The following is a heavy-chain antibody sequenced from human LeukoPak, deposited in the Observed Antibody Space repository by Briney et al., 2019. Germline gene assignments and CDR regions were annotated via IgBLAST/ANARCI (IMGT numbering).Heavy chain of an antibody. D-gene: IGHD6-13*01. Sequence: PSVTVSLTCAGYSGSVNGYYWGWIRPPPGKGRVWIGEINHSGRTNYNPPLKSRVTISVDTSKNQFSLKLSSVTAADTAVYYCARGLTAAAGSNWFDAGGQGTLVTVSS. J-gene: IGHJ5*02. V-gene: IGHV4-34*01. CDR3: ARGLTAAAGSNWFDA. CDR1: SGSVNGYY. CDR2: INHSGRT.